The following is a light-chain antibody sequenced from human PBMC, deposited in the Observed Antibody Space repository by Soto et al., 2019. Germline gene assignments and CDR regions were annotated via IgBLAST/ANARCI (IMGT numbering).Light chain of an antibody. V-gene: IGKV1-39*01. CDR2: AAS. CDR1: QSISTY. Sequence: DIQMTQSPSSLSASVGDRVTITCRASQSISTYLNWYQQKPGKAPNLLIYAASSLQSGVPSRFSGGGSGTDFTLTISSLQPEDFATYYCQQSYSNPKTFGQGTKVVIK. J-gene: IGKJ1*01. CDR3: QQSYSNPKT.